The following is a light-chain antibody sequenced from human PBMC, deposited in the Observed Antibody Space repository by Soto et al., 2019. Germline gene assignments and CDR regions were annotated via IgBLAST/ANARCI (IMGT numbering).Light chain of an antibody. CDR1: QSISNW. CDR2: KAS. Sequence: DIQMTHSPSTLPASVVDSVTITCRSSQSISNWLAWYQQKPGKAPKLLIYKASSLESGVPSRFSGSGSGTEFTLTISSLQPDDFATYYCKQYNSYKEFGQGTKVDIK. CDR3: KQYNSYKE. V-gene: IGKV1-5*03. J-gene: IGKJ1*01.